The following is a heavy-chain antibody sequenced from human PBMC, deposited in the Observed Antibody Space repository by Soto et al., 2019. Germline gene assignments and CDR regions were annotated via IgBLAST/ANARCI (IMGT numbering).Heavy chain of an antibody. CDR3: ARGGFGYSSSRAPRDY. Sequence: PSETLSLTXAVYGGSFSGYYWSWIRQPPGKGLEWIGEINHSGSTNYNPSLKSRVTISVDTSKNQFSLKLSSVTAADTAVYYCARGGFGYSSSRAPRDYWGQGTLVTVSS. CDR2: INHSGST. CDR1: GGSFSGYY. D-gene: IGHD6-6*01. J-gene: IGHJ4*02. V-gene: IGHV4-34*01.